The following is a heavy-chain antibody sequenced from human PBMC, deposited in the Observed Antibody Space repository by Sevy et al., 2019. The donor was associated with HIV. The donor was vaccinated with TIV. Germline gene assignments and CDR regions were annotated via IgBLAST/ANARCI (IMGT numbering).Heavy chain of an antibody. CDR2: IYHTETT. CDR1: GYSISSGYY. J-gene: IGHJ6*03. D-gene: IGHD4-17*01. Sequence: SETLSLTCAVSGYSISSGYYWAWIRQPPGKGLEWIGSIYHTETTYYNPSLKSRVSISIDTSKNQFSLRLNSVTAADTAMYYSARVATTSFYYYYYMDVWGKGTTVTVSS. V-gene: IGHV4-38-2*01. CDR3: ARVATTSFYYYYYMDV.